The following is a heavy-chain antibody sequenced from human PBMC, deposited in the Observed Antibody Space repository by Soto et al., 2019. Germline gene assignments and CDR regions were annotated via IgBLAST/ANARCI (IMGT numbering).Heavy chain of an antibody. V-gene: IGHV3-74*01. CDR1: GFPFGDNW. CDR3: AASMDHDYGDSHAFDI. D-gene: IGHD4-17*01. J-gene: IGHJ3*02. Sequence: GGSLRLSCAASGFPFGDNWMHWVRQAPGKGLVWVSRISNDGSSTTYADSVRGRFTVSRGNAKNTLYLQMNSLRAEDTAVYYCAASMDHDYGDSHAFDIWGQGTMVTVSS. CDR2: ISNDGSST.